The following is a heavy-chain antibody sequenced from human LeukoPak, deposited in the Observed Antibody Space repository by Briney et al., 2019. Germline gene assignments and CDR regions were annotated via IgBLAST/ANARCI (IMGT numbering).Heavy chain of an antibody. CDR3: AKAPFSTSGYDFRGNDY. CDR1: GFTFSSYG. Sequence: PGGSLRLSCAASGFTFSSYGMHWVRQAPGKGLEWVAFIRYDGSNKYYADSVKGRFTISRDNSKNTLYLQLSRLRAEDTAVYYCAKAPFSTSGYDFRGNDYWGQGTLVTVSS. J-gene: IGHJ4*02. V-gene: IGHV3-30*02. CDR2: IRYDGSNK. D-gene: IGHD6-13*01.